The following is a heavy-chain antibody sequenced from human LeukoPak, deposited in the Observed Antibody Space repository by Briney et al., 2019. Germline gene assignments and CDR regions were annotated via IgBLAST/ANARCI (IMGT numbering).Heavy chain of an antibody. D-gene: IGHD6-6*01. V-gene: IGHV4-59*12. J-gene: IGHJ4*02. CDR3: ARESIAARLGGSLVDY. CDR1: GGSISSYY. CDR2: IYYSGST. Sequence: SETLSLTCTVSGGSISSYYWSWIRQPPGKGLEWIGYIYYSGSTNYNPSLKSRVTISVDTSKNQFSLKLSSVTAADTAVYYCARESIAARLGGSLVDYWGQGTLVTVSS.